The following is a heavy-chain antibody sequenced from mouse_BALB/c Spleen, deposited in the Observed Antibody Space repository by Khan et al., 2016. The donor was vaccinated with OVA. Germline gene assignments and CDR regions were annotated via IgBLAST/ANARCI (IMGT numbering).Heavy chain of an antibody. CDR3: ASYRYDYFDY. V-gene: IGHV1-87*01. Sequence: QVQLQQSGAELARPGASVKLSCKASGYTFTSYWMQWVKQRPGQGLEWIGTIYPGDGDTRYTKKFKGKATLTAVKSSSTAYMQLSSLASEDSAVYYCASYRYDYFDYWGQGTTLTVSS. J-gene: IGHJ2*01. D-gene: IGHD2-14*01. CDR1: GYTFTSYW. CDR2: IYPGDGDT.